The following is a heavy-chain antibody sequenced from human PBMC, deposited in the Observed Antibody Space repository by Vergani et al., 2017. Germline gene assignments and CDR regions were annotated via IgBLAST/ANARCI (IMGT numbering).Heavy chain of an antibody. V-gene: IGHV3-21*01. CDR1: GFTFSSYW. Sequence: EVQLVESGGGLVQPGGSLRLSCAASGFTFSSYWMSWVRQAPGKGLEWVSSISSSSSYIYYADSVKGRFTISRDNAKNSLYLQMNSLRAEDTAVYYCARDPHYYDSSGSDWGQGTLVTVSS. D-gene: IGHD3-22*01. CDR2: ISSSSSYI. CDR3: ARDPHYYDSSGSD. J-gene: IGHJ4*02.